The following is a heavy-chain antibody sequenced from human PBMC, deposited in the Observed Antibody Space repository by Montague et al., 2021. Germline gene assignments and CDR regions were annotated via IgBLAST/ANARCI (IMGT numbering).Heavy chain of an antibody. Sequence: SLRLSCAASGFTFSSYNMNWVRQAPGKGLEWVSSISSSSYIYYADSVKGRFTISRDNATNSLYLQMNSRRAEDTAVYYCARDVSGYDLGLPKFDYWGQGTLVTVSS. CDR1: GFTFSSYN. CDR2: ISSSSYI. J-gene: IGHJ4*02. D-gene: IGHD5-12*01. CDR3: ARDVSGYDLGLPKFDY. V-gene: IGHV3-21*01.